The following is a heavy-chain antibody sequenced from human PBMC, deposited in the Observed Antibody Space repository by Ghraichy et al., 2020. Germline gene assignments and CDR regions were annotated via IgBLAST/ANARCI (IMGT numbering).Heavy chain of an antibody. V-gene: IGHV3-74*01. J-gene: IGHJ4*02. CDR3: ARGEFGLVD. D-gene: IGHD3/OR15-3a*01. CDR2: LSPAANII. Sequence: GESLRLSCAASGFSLTDSWMYWVRQVPGKGLVWVSHLSPAANIINYVESVRGRFTISRDTAKNTLFLQMDSLRVDDTAIYYCARGEFGLVDWGRGTLVTVSA. CDR1: GFSLTDSW.